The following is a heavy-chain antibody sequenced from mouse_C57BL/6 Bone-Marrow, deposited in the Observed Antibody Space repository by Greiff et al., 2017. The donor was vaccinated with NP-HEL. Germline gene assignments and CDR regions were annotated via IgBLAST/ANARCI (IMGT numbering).Heavy chain of an antibody. D-gene: IGHD2-3*01. Sequence: VQLQQSGAELVKPGASVKLSCKASGYTFTSYWMHWVKQRPGRGLEWIGRIDPNSGGTKYNEKFKSKATLTVDKPSSTAYMQLSSLTSEDSAVYYGERYPLYDYDAMDYWGQGTSVTVSS. CDR1: GYTFTSYW. CDR3: ERYPLYDYDAMDY. V-gene: IGHV1-72*01. J-gene: IGHJ4*01. CDR2: IDPNSGGT.